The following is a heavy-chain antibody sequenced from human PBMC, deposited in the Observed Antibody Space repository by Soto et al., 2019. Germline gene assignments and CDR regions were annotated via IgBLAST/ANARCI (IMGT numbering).Heavy chain of an antibody. D-gene: IGHD3-10*01. V-gene: IGHV3-48*01. CDR3: ARDPGMVRGVVVFDN. CDR2: ISSSSTTI. CDR1: GFTFNTYG. J-gene: IGHJ4*02. Sequence: GGSLRPSCAASGFTFNTYGMNWLRQTPGRGLEWVAYISSSSTTIYYADSVKGRFTISRDNAKYSLYLQISSLRAEDTGLYYCARDPGMVRGVVVFDNWGQGTLVTVSS.